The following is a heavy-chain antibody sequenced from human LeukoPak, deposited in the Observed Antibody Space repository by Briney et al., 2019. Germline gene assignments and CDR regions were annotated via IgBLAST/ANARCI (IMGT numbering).Heavy chain of an antibody. CDR2: ISSSGSTI. D-gene: IGHD3-22*01. J-gene: IGHJ6*03. V-gene: IGHV3-48*03. Sequence: GGSLRLSCAASGFTFSSYEMNWVRQAPGKGLEWVSYISSSGSTIYYTDSVKGRFTISRDNAKNSLYLQMNSLRAEDTAVYYCARKGVSEYYDSSGYTNNYYYYYMDVWGKGTTVTVSS. CDR3: ARKGVSEYYDSSGYTNNYYYYYMDV. CDR1: GFTFSSYE.